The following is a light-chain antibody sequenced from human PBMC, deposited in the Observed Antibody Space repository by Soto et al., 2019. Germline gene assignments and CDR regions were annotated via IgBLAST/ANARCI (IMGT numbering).Light chain of an antibody. Sequence: EFVLTQSPGTLSPSPGERVTLSCRASQSVSSSYLAWYQQKPGQAPRLLIYGASSRSTGIPDRFSGSVSGTEFTLIISSLQSEDSAVYCCQQYNSWLWTFGQGTKVDIK. CDR1: QSVSSSY. CDR3: QQYNSWLWT. V-gene: IGKV3-20*01. CDR2: GAS. J-gene: IGKJ1*01.